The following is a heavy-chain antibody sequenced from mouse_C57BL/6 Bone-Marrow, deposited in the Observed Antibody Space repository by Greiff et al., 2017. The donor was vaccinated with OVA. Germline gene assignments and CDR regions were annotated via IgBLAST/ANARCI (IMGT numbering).Heavy chain of an antibody. CDR1: GYTFTNYW. J-gene: IGHJ4*01. D-gene: IGHD1-1*01. Sequence: QVQLQQSGAELVRPGTSVKMSCKASGYTFTNYWIGWAKQRPGHGLEWIGDIYPGGGYTNYNEKFKGKATLPADKSSSTAYMQLSSLTSEDSAISYCDCGYGGRYDYAMDYWGQGTSVTVSS. V-gene: IGHV1-63*01. CDR2: IYPGGGYT. CDR3: DCGYGGRYDYAMDY.